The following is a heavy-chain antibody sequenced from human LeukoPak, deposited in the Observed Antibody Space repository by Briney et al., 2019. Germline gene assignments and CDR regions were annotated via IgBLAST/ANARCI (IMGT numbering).Heavy chain of an antibody. Sequence: GGSLRLSCAASGFTFSSYSMNWVRQAPGKGLEWVSSISSSSSYIYYADSVKGRFTISRDNSKNTLYLQMNSLRAEDTAVYYCARAARYCSGGSCYGAYYYYGMDVWGQGTTVTVSS. D-gene: IGHD2-15*01. J-gene: IGHJ6*02. CDR1: GFTFSSYS. CDR3: ARAARYCSGGSCYGAYYYYGMDV. CDR2: ISSSSSYI. V-gene: IGHV3-21*01.